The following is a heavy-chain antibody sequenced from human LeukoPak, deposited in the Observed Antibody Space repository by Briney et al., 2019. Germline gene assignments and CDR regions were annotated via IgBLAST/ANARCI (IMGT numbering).Heavy chain of an antibody. CDR2: MNPNSGNT. Sequence: ASVKVSCKASGYTFSSYDINWVRQATGQGLEWMGWMNPNSGNTGYAQKLQGRVTMTRDTSISTAYMELSSLRSEDTAVYYCARAGLRAKTTFDYWGQGTLVTVSS. V-gene: IGHV1-8*01. D-gene: IGHD1-14*01. J-gene: IGHJ4*02. CDR3: ARAGLRAKTTFDY. CDR1: GYTFSSYD.